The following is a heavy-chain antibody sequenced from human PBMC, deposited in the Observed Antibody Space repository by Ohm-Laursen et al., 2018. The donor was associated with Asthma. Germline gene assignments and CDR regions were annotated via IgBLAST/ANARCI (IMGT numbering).Heavy chain of an antibody. V-gene: IGHV4-39*01. Sequence: TLSLTCTVSGGSISSSSYYWGWIRQPPGKGLEWIGRIYYSGSTYYNPSLESRVTISVDTSKDQFSLKLISVTAADTAVYYCARTHTGSGYYYYGMDVWGQGTTVTVSS. D-gene: IGHD4-17*01. J-gene: IGHJ6*02. CDR3: ARTHTGSGYYYYGMDV. CDR1: GGSISSSSYY. CDR2: IYYSGST.